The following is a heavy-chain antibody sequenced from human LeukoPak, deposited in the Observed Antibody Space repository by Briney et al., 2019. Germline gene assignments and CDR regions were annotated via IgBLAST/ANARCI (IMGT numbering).Heavy chain of an antibody. CDR1: GYTFTSYA. J-gene: IGHJ5*02. Sequence: ASVKVSCKASGYTFTSYAMNWVRQAPGQGLEWMGWINTNTGNPTYAQGFTGRFVFSLDTSVSTAYLQISSLKAEDTAVYYCAKDLVEYSSRSGWFDPWGQGTLVTVSS. V-gene: IGHV7-4-1*02. D-gene: IGHD6-13*01. CDR3: AKDLVEYSSRSGWFDP. CDR2: INTNTGNP.